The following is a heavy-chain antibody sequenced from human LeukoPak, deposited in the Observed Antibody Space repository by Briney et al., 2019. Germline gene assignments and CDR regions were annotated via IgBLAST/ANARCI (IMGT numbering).Heavy chain of an antibody. V-gene: IGHV4-4*07. J-gene: IGHJ6*03. Sequence: SETLSLTCTVSGGSINSYYWSWIRQPAGKGLEWIGRIYTSGSTNYNPSLKSRVTMSVDTSKKQFSLELSSVTAADTAVHYCARKPPDSSGYYGSYYYHYMYVGGKGTTVTVFS. D-gene: IGHD3-22*01. CDR1: GGSINSYY. CDR2: IYTSGST. CDR3: ARKPPDSSGYYGSYYYHYMYV.